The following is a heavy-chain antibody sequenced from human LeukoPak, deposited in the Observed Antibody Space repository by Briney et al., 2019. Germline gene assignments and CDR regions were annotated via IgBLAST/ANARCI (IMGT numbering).Heavy chain of an antibody. Sequence: GGSLRLSCEASGFIFNTYAIYWVRQAPGRGLEWVSGICGSGGCTYYADSVKGRFTISRDNFKNTVYLQMNSLTADDTAVYYCAKTTVGYSSGRYPGWPADSWGQGALVTVSS. D-gene: IGHD6-19*01. CDR3: AKTTVGYSSGRYPGWPADS. CDR1: GFIFNTYA. CDR2: ICGSGGCT. V-gene: IGHV3-23*01. J-gene: IGHJ4*02.